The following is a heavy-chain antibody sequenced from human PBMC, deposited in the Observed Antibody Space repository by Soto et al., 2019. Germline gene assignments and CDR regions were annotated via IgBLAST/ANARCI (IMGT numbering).Heavy chain of an antibody. CDR3: GKDWAGIAVAGIDY. D-gene: IGHD6-19*01. CDR1: GFRFSSYS. V-gene: IGHV3-23*01. Sequence: EVQLLESGGALVQPGGSLRLSCVGSGFRFSSYSMTWVRQAPGKWLEWVSAITGSGDRAYSADSVRGRFTISRDNSKNTLYLQMNSLRAEDTAVYYCGKDWAGIAVAGIDYWGQGTLVTVSS. J-gene: IGHJ4*02. CDR2: ITGSGDRA.